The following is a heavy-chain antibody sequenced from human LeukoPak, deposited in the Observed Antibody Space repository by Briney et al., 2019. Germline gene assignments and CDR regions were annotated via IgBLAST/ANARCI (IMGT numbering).Heavy chain of an antibody. V-gene: IGHV4-59*08. CDR3: ARSTYYGSGNDF. CDR2: IYYSGST. Sequence: PSETLSLTCTVSGGSISSYYWSWIRQPPGKGLEWIGYIYYSGSTNYNPSLKSRVTISVDTSKNQFSLKLSSVTAADTAVYYCARSTYYGSGNDFWGQGILVTVSS. J-gene: IGHJ4*02. CDR1: GGSISSYY. D-gene: IGHD3-10*01.